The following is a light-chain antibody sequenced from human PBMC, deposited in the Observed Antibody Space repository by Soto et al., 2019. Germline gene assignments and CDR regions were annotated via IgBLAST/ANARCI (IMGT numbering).Light chain of an antibody. CDR3: QQLNSYTFT. V-gene: IGKV1-9*01. Sequence: IQLTQSPSSLSASVGDRVTITCRASQGISSYLAWYQQKPGKAPKLLIYAASTLQSGVPSTFSGSGSGTDFTLTISSLQPEDFATYYCQQLNSYTFTFGPGTKVDIK. CDR2: AAS. CDR1: QGISSY. J-gene: IGKJ3*01.